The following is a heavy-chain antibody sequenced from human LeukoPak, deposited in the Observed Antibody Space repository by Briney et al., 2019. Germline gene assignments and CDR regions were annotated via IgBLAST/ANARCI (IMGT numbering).Heavy chain of an antibody. Sequence: GASVKVSCKVSGYTLTELSMHWVRQAPGKGGEWMGGFDPEDGETIYAQKFQGRVTMTEDTSTDTAYMELSSLRSEDTAVYYCATYPITYYYGSGSPYYFDYWGQGTLVTVSS. D-gene: IGHD3-10*01. CDR3: ATYPITYYYGSGSPYYFDY. CDR2: FDPEDGET. CDR1: GYTLTELS. V-gene: IGHV1-24*01. J-gene: IGHJ4*02.